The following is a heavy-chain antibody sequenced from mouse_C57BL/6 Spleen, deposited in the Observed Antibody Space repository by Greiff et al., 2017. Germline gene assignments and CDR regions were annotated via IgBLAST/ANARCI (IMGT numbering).Heavy chain of an antibody. D-gene: IGHD2-5*01. CDR3: ARRYSNYDYYAMDY. J-gene: IGHJ4*01. Sequence: VQLQESGAELAKPGASVKLSCKAFGYTFTSYWMHWVKQRPGQGLEWIGYINPSSGYTKYNQKFKDKATLTADKSSSTAYMQLSSLTYEDSAVDYCARRYSNYDYYAMDYWGQGTSVTVSS. V-gene: IGHV1-7*01. CDR1: GYTFTSYW. CDR2: INPSSGYT.